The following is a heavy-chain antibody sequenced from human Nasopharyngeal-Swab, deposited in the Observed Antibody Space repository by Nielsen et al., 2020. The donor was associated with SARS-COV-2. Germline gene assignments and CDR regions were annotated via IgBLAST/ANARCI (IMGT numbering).Heavy chain of an antibody. Sequence: GESLKISCAASGFTFSSYGMHWVRQAPGKGLEWVAVIWYDGSNKFHADSVKGRFTISRDNSKNTMYLQMNSLRAEDTAVYYCARDNRQGAVDAFDIWGQGTMVTVS. CDR2: IWYDGSNK. CDR3: ARDNRQGAVDAFDI. D-gene: IGHD3/OR15-3a*01. J-gene: IGHJ3*02. CDR1: GFTFSSYG. V-gene: IGHV3-33*01.